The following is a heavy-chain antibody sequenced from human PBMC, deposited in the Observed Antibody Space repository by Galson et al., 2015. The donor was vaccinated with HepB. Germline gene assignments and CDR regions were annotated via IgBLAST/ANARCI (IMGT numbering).Heavy chain of an antibody. V-gene: IGHV1-18*01. J-gene: IGHJ6*02. CDR3: ARDRYDFWSGYYLDV. Sequence: SVKVSCKASGYSFSNYGLSWIRQAPGQGLEWLGWVSAYNLNTKYAQNLQGRVTMITDTSTSTAYMELRSLRSDDTAVYYCARDRYDFWSGYYLDVWGQGTTVTVSS. D-gene: IGHD3-3*01. CDR1: GYSFSNYG. CDR2: VSAYNLNT.